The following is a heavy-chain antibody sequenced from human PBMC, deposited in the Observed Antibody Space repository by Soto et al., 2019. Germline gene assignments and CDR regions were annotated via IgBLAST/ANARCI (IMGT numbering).Heavy chain of an antibody. Sequence: GGSLRLSCAASGFTFSSYEMNWVRQAPGKGLEWVSYISSSGSTIYYADSVKGRFTISRDNAKNSLYLQMNSLRAEDTAVYYCAREGRYCSSTSCYWVAFFDPWGQGTLVTVS. CDR1: GFTFSSYE. CDR3: AREGRYCSSTSCYWVAFFDP. V-gene: IGHV3-48*03. J-gene: IGHJ5*02. CDR2: ISSSGSTI. D-gene: IGHD2-2*01.